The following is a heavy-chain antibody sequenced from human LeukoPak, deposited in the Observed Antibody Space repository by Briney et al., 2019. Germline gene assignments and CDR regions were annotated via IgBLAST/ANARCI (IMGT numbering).Heavy chain of an antibody. CDR1: GYTFSSYG. D-gene: IGHD3-3*01. J-gene: IGHJ6*02. Sequence: GASVKVSCKASGYTFSSYGISWVRQAPGQGLEWMGWISAYNGNTNYAQKLQGRVTMTTDTSTSTAYMELRSLRSDDTAVSYCARDRITVLRFLEWLSQYYYGMDVWGQGTTVTVSS. CDR2: ISAYNGNT. V-gene: IGHV1-18*01. CDR3: ARDRITVLRFLEWLSQYYYGMDV.